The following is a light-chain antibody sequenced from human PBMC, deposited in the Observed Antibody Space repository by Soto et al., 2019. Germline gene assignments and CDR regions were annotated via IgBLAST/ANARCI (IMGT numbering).Light chain of an antibody. CDR2: DAS. V-gene: IGKV3-11*01. CDR1: QSVSSN. CDR3: HQRSNWPPT. Sequence: ENVLTQSPATLSLSPGERATLSCRASQSVSSNLACYQQKPGQAPRLLIFDASNRATGIPVRFSGSGSGTDFTLTISSLQPEDFAVYYCHQRSNWPPTFGGGTKVDIK. J-gene: IGKJ4*01.